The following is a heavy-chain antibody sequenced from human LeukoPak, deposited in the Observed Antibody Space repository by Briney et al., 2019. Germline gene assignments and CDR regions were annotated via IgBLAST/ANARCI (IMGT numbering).Heavy chain of an antibody. CDR3: VREHDWGDFDY. D-gene: IGHD3-9*01. CDR2: ISYIGNT. Sequence: SETLSLTCSVSGGSISSYYWSWIRQPPGKELEWIGYISYIGNTNYNPSLKSRVTISKDTSKNQFSLKLSSVTAADTAVYYCVREHDWGDFDYWGQGALVTVSS. CDR1: GGSISSYY. V-gene: IGHV4-59*01. J-gene: IGHJ4*02.